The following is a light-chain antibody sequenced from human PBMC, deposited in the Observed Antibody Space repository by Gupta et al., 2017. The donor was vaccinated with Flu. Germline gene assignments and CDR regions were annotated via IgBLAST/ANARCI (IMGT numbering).Light chain of an antibody. Sequence: SALTQPASVSGSPGLSITISCTGTRSDVGGYNYVSWYQQHPGKPPNVMINEVSKGPSGVSNGFSGSKSGNTATLTLSGGEEEDEDDYYCRAYTSSGVFGTGTKVTVL. CDR3: RAYTSSGV. J-gene: IGLJ1*01. CDR1: RSDVGGYNY. CDR2: EVS. V-gene: IGLV2-14*01.